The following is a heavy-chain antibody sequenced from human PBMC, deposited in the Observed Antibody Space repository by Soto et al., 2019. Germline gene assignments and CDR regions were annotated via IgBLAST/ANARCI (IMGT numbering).Heavy chain of an antibody. J-gene: IGHJ6*02. V-gene: IGHV1-69*06. D-gene: IGHD6-13*01. CDR2: IIPIFGTA. CDR1: GDTFSSYA. CDR3: ASQYSSSSYYGMDV. Sequence: SVKVSCKASGDTFSSYAISWVRQAPGKGLEWMGKIIPIFGTADYAQKFQGRVTITADKSTSTAYMELSSLRSEDTAVYYCASQYSSSSYYGMDVWGQGTTVTVS.